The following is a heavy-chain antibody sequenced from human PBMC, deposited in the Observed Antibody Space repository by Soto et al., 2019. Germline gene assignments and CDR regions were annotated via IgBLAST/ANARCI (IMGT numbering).Heavy chain of an antibody. CDR2: ISYDGSNK. J-gene: IGHJ4*02. CDR3: ARGPSSGWFHFDY. V-gene: IGHV3-30-3*01. Sequence: PGGSLRLSCAASGFTFSSYAMHWVRQAPGKGLEWVAVISYDGSNKYYADSVKGRFTISRDNSKNTLYLQMNSLRAEDTAVYYCARGPSSGWFHFDYLGQGTLVTVSS. D-gene: IGHD6-19*01. CDR1: GFTFSSYA.